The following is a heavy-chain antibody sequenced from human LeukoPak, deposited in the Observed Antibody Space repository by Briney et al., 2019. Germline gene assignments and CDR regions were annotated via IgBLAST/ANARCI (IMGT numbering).Heavy chain of an antibody. CDR1: GGSISSSSYY. J-gene: IGHJ5*02. CDR3: ARQPPSYYDFWSGNDENWFDP. V-gene: IGHV4-39*01. Sequence: PSETMSLTCTVSGGSISSSSYYWGWIRQPPGKGLEWIGSIYYSGSTYYNPSLKSRVTISVDTSKNQFSLKLSSVTAADTAVYYCARQPPSYYDFWSGNDENWFDPWGQGTLVTVSS. D-gene: IGHD3-3*01. CDR2: IYYSGST.